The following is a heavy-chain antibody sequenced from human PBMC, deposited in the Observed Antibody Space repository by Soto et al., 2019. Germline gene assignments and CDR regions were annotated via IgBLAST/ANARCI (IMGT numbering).Heavy chain of an antibody. J-gene: IGHJ5*02. Sequence: GGSLRLSCAASGFTFSSYAMSWVRQAPGKGLEWVSAISGSGGSTYYADSVKGRFTISRDNSKNTLYLQMNSLRAEDTAVYYCXKTIRLTMVRGHNWFDPWGQGTLVTVSS. V-gene: IGHV3-23*01. CDR3: XKTIRLTMVRGHNWFDP. CDR1: GFTFSSYA. D-gene: IGHD3-10*01. CDR2: ISGSGGST.